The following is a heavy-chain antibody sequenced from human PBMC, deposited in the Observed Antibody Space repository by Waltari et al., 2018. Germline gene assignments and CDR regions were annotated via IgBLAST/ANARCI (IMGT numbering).Heavy chain of an antibody. D-gene: IGHD6-19*01. CDR3: ARVAQQWLDPNWFDP. V-gene: IGHV4-39*01. Sequence: QLQLQESGPGLVKPSETLSLPCTVSGGSISSSRYYWGWIRQPPGKGLEWIGSIYYSGSTYYNPSLKSRVTISVDTYKNQFSLKLSSVTAADTAVYYCARVAQQWLDPNWFDPWGQGTLVTVSS. CDR2: IYYSGST. CDR1: GGSISSSRYY. J-gene: IGHJ5*02.